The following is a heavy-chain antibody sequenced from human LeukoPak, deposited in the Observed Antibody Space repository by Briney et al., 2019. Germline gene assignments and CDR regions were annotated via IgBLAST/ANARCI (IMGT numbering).Heavy chain of an antibody. CDR2: IYYSGST. J-gene: IGHJ4*02. CDR1: GGSISSSSYY. CDR3: ARRVRLLWFGRGIDYFDY. Sequence: PSETLSLTCTVSGGSISSSSYYWGWIRQPPGKGLEWIGSIYYSGSTYYNPSLKSRVTISVDTSKNQFSLKLSSVTAADTAVYYCARRVRLLWFGRGIDYFDYWGQGTLVTVSS. V-gene: IGHV4-39*01. D-gene: IGHD3-10*01.